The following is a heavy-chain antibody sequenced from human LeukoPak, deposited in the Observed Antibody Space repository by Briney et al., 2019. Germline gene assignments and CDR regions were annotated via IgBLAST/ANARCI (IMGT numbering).Heavy chain of an antibody. D-gene: IGHD5-18*01. CDR2: INPSGGST. Sequence: GASVKVSFKASGYTFTIYYMHWVRQAPGQGLEWMGLINPSGGSTSYAQKFQGRVTMTRDTSTSTVYMELSSLRSEDTAVYYCARDMDTAMPSNWFDPWGQGTLVTVSS. V-gene: IGHV1-46*01. CDR3: ARDMDTAMPSNWFDP. CDR1: GYTFTIYY. J-gene: IGHJ5*02.